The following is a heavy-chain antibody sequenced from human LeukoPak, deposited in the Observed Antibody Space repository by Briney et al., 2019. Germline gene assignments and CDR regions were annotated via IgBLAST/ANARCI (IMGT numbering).Heavy chain of an antibody. CDR3: ARELITKADAFDI. CDR2: IYYSGTT. V-gene: IGHV4-39*07. Sequence: SETLSLTCTVSGDSIRSSNYYWGWIRQPPGKGMEWIGSIYYSGTTYYNPSLKSRVTMSVDTSKNQLSLKLTFVTAADTAVYYCARELITKADAFDIWGQGTMVTVSS. CDR1: GDSIRSSNYY. D-gene: IGHD1-20*01. J-gene: IGHJ3*02.